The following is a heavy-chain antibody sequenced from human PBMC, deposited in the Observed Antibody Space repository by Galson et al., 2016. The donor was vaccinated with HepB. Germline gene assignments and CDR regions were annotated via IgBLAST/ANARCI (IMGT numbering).Heavy chain of an antibody. V-gene: IGHV1-46*01. D-gene: IGHD4-17*01. CDR2: INPSGGST. Sequence: SVKVSCKASGYAFASYNMHWVRQAPGQGLEWMGIINPSGGSTNYAQKFQGRVTMTRDTSTSTVYMELSSLISEDTAVYYCAYDYGDYNFDYWGQGTLVSVSS. CDR3: AYDYGDYNFDY. J-gene: IGHJ4*02. CDR1: GYAFASYN.